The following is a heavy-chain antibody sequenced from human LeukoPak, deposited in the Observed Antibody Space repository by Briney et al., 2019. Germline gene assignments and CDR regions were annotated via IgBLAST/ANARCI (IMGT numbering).Heavy chain of an antibody. D-gene: IGHD3-10*01. CDR1: GFTVSSNY. J-gene: IGHJ4*02. V-gene: IGHV3-53*01. CDR3: AKDRGFGGIGDYFDY. CDR2: LYSAGNT. Sequence: GGSLRLSCAASGFTVSSNYMNWVRQAPGKGMEWVSVLYSAGNTFYADSVKGRFTISRDNSKNTLYLQMNSLRAEDTAVYYCAKDRGFGGIGDYFDYWGQGTLVTVSS.